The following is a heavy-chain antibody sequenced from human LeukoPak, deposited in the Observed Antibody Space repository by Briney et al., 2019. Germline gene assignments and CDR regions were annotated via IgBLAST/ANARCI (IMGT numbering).Heavy chain of an antibody. CDR2: IKQDGSEK. CDR1: GFTFSSYW. D-gene: IGHD4-17*01. CDR3: VREVTTGDYYMDV. Sequence: GGSLRLSCAASGFTFSSYWMSWVRQAPGKGLEWVANIKQDGSEKYYVDSVKGRFTISRDNAKNSLYLQMNSLRAEDTAAYYCVREVTTGDYYMDVWGKGTTVTVSS. J-gene: IGHJ6*03. V-gene: IGHV3-7*01.